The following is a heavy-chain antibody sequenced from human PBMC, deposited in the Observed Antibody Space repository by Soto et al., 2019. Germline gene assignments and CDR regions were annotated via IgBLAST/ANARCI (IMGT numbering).Heavy chain of an antibody. CDR2: INPNSGGT. D-gene: IGHD6-13*01. Sequence: GASVKVSCKASGYTFTGYYMHWVRQASGQGLEWMGWINPNSGGTNYAQKFQGRVTMTRDTSSSTAYMELSRLRSDDTAVYYCARDPPGSIAAAGTRYYYYGMDVWGQGTTVTVSS. CDR3: ARDPPGSIAAAGTRYYYYGMDV. CDR1: GYTFTGYY. J-gene: IGHJ6*02. V-gene: IGHV1-2*02.